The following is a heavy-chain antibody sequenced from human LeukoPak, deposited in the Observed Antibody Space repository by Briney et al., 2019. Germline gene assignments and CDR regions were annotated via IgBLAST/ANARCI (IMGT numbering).Heavy chain of an antibody. CDR1: GFTFSTYT. CDR3: ARVYYTSRSQVDY. D-gene: IGHD3-10*01. Sequence: GGSLRLSCAASGFTFSTYTMTWVRQAPGKGLEWVSSISSSTSYTYYADSVKGRFTISRDNAKNSLYLQMNSLRVEDTAVYYCARVYYTSRSQVDYWGQGTLVTVSS. J-gene: IGHJ4*02. V-gene: IGHV3-21*01. CDR2: ISSSTSYT.